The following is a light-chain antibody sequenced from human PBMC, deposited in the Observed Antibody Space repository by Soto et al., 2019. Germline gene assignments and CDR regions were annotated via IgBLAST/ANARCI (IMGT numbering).Light chain of an antibody. V-gene: IGLV2-14*01. Sequence: QSVLTQPASVSGSPGQSITISWTGTSSDVGGYNYVSWYQQHPGKAPKLMIYEVSNRPSGVSNRFSGSKSGNTASLTISGLQAEDEADYYCSSYTSSSTLEVVFGGGTKLTAL. J-gene: IGLJ2*01. CDR3: SSYTSSSTLEVV. CDR2: EVS. CDR1: SSDVGGYNY.